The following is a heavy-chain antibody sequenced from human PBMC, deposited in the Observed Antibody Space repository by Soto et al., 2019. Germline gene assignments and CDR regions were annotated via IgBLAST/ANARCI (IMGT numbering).Heavy chain of an antibody. Sequence: QLQLQESGPGLVKPSETLSLTCTVSGGSISSSGYYWGWIRQPPGKGLEWIGSIYYSGSTYYNPSLKSRVTISVDTSKNQFSLKLSSVTAADTAVYYCARLEQSDAFDLWGQGTMVTVSS. V-gene: IGHV4-39*01. CDR3: ARLEQSDAFDL. D-gene: IGHD6-19*01. CDR2: IYYSGST. CDR1: GGSISSSGYY. J-gene: IGHJ3*01.